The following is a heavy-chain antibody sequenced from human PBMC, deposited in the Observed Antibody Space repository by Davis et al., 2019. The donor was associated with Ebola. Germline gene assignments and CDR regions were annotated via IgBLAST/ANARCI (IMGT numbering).Heavy chain of an antibody. CDR2: IYSGGST. Sequence: GGSLRLSCAASGFTVSSNYMSWVRQAPGKGLEWVSVIYSGGSTYYADSVKGRFTISRDNAKNSLYLQMNSLRAEDTALYHCARMQGSYYYYGMDVWGQGTTVTVSS. V-gene: IGHV3-53*01. CDR3: ARMQGSYYYYGMDV. CDR1: GFTVSSNY. J-gene: IGHJ6*02.